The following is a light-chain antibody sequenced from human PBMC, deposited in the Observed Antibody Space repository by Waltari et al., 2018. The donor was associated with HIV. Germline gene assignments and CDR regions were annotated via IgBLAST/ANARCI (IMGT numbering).Light chain of an antibody. CDR1: SSDVGGYNY. J-gene: IGLJ2*01. Sequence: QSALTQPASVSGSPGQSITISCTGTSSDVGGYNYVSWYQQHPGKAPKLMIYEVSKRPSGVSNRFSGSKSGNTASLTISGLQAEDEADYYCSSYTRSSTHVVFGGGTKLTVL. CDR2: EVS. V-gene: IGLV2-14*01. CDR3: SSYTRSSTHVV.